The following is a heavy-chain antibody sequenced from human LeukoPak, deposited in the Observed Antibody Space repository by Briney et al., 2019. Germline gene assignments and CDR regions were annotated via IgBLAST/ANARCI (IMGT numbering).Heavy chain of an antibody. J-gene: IGHJ6*03. CDR2: ISGYNGNT. Sequence: ASVKVSCKASGYTFTSYGISWVRQAPGQGLEWMGWISGYNGNTNYAQKLQGRVTMTTDTSTSTAYMEPKSLRSDDTAVYYCARDKYSMSSFYYYYYMDVWGKGTTVTVSS. V-gene: IGHV1-18*01. D-gene: IGHD6-6*01. CDR1: GYTFTSYG. CDR3: ARDKYSMSSFYYYYYMDV.